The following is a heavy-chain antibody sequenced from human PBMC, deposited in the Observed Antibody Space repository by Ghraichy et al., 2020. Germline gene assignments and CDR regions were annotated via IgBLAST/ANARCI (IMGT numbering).Heavy chain of an antibody. CDR3: AQRGSSYYYFVY. J-gene: IGHJ4*02. CDR1: GFSLSTSGVG. CDR2: IYWDDDK. Sequence: SGPTLVKPTQTLTLTCTFSGFSLSTSGVGVGWIRQPPGRALEWLALIYWDDDKRYSPSLKSRLTITKDTSKNQVVLTMTNMDPVDTATYYCAQRGSSYYYFVYWGQGTLVTVSS. V-gene: IGHV2-5*02. D-gene: IGHD6-6*01.